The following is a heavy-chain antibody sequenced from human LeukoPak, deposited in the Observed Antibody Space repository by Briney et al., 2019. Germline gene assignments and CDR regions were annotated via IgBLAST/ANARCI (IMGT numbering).Heavy chain of an antibody. V-gene: IGHV3-7*04. CDR2: IKEDGSDK. D-gene: IGHD5-24*01. Sequence: PGASLRLSCAASGFTFSSYWMSWVRQAPGKGLEWVANIKEDGSDKKYVDSVKGRFTTSRDNAKNSLYLQMNSLRAEDTAVYYCARMRDGYMGRYYFDYWGQGTLVTVSS. CDR1: GFTFSSYW. J-gene: IGHJ4*02. CDR3: ARMRDGYMGRYYFDY.